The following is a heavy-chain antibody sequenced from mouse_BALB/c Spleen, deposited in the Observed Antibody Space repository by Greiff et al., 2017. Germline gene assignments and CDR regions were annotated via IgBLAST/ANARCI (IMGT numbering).Heavy chain of an antibody. CDR2: ILPGSGST. CDR3: TRSCNYEDLDY. D-gene: IGHD2-1*01. CDR1: GYTFSSYW. J-gene: IGHJ4*01. Sequence: QVQLKESGAELMKPGASVKISCKATGYTFSSYWIEWVKQRPGHGLEWIGEILPGSGSTNYNEKFKGKATFTADTSSNTAYMQLSSLTSEDSAVYYCTRSCNYEDLDYWGQGTSVTVSS. V-gene: IGHV1-9*01.